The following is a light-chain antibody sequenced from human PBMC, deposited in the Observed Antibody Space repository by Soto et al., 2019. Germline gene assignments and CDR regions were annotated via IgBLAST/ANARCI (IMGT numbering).Light chain of an antibody. CDR1: QTVSGSY. Sequence: EIVLTQSAGTLSLSPGERATLSCRASQTVSGSYLAWFQQKPDQAPRRLIYDASTRAAGVPDRFSGSGSGTDFSLTINRLEPEGFAVYYCQHYGSSPWTFGQGTKVEVK. CDR2: DAS. V-gene: IGKV3-20*01. J-gene: IGKJ1*01. CDR3: QHYGSSPWT.